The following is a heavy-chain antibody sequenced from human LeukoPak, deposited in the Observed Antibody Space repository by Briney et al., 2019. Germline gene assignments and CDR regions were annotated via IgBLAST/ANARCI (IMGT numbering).Heavy chain of an antibody. CDR2: IYHSGST. Sequence: SETLSLTCTVSGYSISNGYYWGWVRQPPGKGLEWIGSIYHSGSTNYNPSLKSRVTISVDTSKNQFSLKLSSVTAADTAVYYCARLGYYGSGSYGIFDYWGQGTLVTVSS. CDR1: GYSISNGYY. J-gene: IGHJ4*02. CDR3: ARLGYYGSGSYGIFDY. V-gene: IGHV4-38-2*02. D-gene: IGHD3-10*01.